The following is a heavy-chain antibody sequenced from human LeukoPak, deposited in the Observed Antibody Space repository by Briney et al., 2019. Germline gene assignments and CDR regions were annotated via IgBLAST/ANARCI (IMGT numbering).Heavy chain of an antibody. CDR2: IDVRGDTI. Sequence: GESLKISCAASGFTFSDYYMTWIRQAPGKGLEWVAYIDVRGDTILYADSVKGRFTISRDSAKNSLYLQMNSLRAEDTAVYYCAREDNVWNLLYNYYMDVWGKGTTVTVSS. CDR1: GFTFSDYY. D-gene: IGHD1-1*01. CDR3: AREDNVWNLLYNYYMDV. J-gene: IGHJ6*03. V-gene: IGHV3-11*01.